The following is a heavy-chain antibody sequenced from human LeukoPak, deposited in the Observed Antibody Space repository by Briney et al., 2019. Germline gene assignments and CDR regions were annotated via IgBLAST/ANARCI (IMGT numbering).Heavy chain of an antibody. J-gene: IGHJ4*02. D-gene: IGHD6-19*01. CDR2: IKRDGSET. CDR1: GFTFSDYW. V-gene: IGHV3-7*01. Sequence: PGGSLRLSCAVSGFTFSDYWMKWVRQVPGKGLEWVANIKRDGSETHYVDSVKGRFTISRDNAKNSLYLQMNSLRAEDTAVYYCARDYYSSGWYDYWGQGTLVTVSS. CDR3: ARDYYSSGWYDY.